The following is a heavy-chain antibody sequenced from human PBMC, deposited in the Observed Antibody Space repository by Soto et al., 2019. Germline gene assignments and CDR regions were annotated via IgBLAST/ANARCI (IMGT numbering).Heavy chain of an antibody. CDR2: INQDGSEK. V-gene: IGHV3-7*01. CDR1: GFTFRDYW. CDR3: ARDRNYGDFDY. D-gene: IGHD4-17*01. Sequence: EVQLVESGGGLVQPGGSLRLSCAASGFTFRDYWMNWVRQAPGKGLGWVANINQDGSEKYYVDSVKGRFTISRDNAKNSLYLQMNSLRAEDTAVYYCARDRNYGDFDYWGQGTLVTVSS. J-gene: IGHJ4*02.